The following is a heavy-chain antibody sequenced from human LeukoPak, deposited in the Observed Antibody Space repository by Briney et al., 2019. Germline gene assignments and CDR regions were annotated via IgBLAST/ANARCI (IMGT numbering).Heavy chain of an antibody. V-gene: IGHV5-51*01. J-gene: IGHJ6*02. CDR1: GYSFNSYW. D-gene: IGHD2-2*01. CDR3: ARHPDCTRTSCYVDYYGMDV. CDR2: IFPSDSDT. Sequence: GESLKISCKTSGYSFNSYWIGWVRQMPGKGLEWMGVIFPSDSDTRYSPSFQGQVTISADRSITTAYLQWSSLRASDTAMYYCARHPDCTRTSCYVDYYGMDVWGQGTTVTVSS.